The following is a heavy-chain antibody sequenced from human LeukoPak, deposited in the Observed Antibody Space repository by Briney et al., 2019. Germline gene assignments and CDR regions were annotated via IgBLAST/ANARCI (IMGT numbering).Heavy chain of an antibody. CDR1: GYTFTSYG. CDR3: ARDSGDYCSSTSCSLSLDY. CDR2: ISAYNGNT. J-gene: IGHJ4*02. V-gene: IGHV1-18*01. Sequence: ASVKVSCKASGYTFTSYGISWVRQAPGQGLEWMGWISAYNGNTNYAQKLQGRVTMTTDTSTSTAYMELRSLRSDDTAVYYCARDSGDYCSSTSCSLSLDYWGQGTLVTVSS. D-gene: IGHD2-2*01.